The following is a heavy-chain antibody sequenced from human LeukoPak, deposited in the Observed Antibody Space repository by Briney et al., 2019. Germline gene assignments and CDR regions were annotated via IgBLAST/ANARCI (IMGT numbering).Heavy chain of an antibody. D-gene: IGHD6-6*01. V-gene: IGHV3-30*04. CDR2: ISYDGSNK. CDR1: GFTFSSYA. J-gene: IGHJ5*02. CDR3: ARGSHRIEYRRSAAFDP. Sequence: SLRLSCAASGFTFSSYAIHWVRQAPGKGLEWVAVISYDGSNKNYADSVKGRFSISRGNSKNTLYSQMNSLRAEDTAVYYCARGSHRIEYRRSAAFDPWGQGTLVTVSS.